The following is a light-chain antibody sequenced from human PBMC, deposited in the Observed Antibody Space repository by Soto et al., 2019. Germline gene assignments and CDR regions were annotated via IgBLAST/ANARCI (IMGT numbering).Light chain of an antibody. CDR3: QQYNRLYT. Sequence: DIQMTQSPSTLSASVGDRVTITCRASQSISNWLAWYQQKPGKAPKLLIYSASSLESGVPSRFSGSGSGTEFTLTISSLQPDDFATYYCQQYNRLYTFGQGTKLQIE. CDR1: QSISNW. CDR2: SAS. V-gene: IGKV1-5*01. J-gene: IGKJ2*01.